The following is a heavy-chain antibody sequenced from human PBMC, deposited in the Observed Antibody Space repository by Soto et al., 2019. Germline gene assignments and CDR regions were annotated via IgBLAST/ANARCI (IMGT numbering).Heavy chain of an antibody. V-gene: IGHV3-66*04. D-gene: IGHD3-10*01. CDR2: IYSGGST. CDR1: GFTVSSNY. CDR3: ARPLYYYGSGSYYTRSYYYYYGMDV. J-gene: IGHJ6*02. Sequence: PGGSLRLSCAASGFTVSSNYMSWVRQAPGKGLEWVSVIYSGGSTYYADSVKGRFTISRDNSKNTLYLQMNSLRAGDTVVYYCARPLYYYGSGSYYTRSYYYYYGMDVWGQGTTVTVSS.